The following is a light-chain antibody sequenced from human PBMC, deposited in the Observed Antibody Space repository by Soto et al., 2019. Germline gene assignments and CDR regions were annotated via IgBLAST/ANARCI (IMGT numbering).Light chain of an antibody. CDR1: QSVSSN. Sequence: EIVLTQSPATLFLSPGERATLSCRASQSVSSNLAWYQQKPGQAPRLLIYGASTRATGIPARFSGSGSGTEFTLTSSSLQYEEFAVYYCQQYNNWPRTVGPGTKVDIK. V-gene: IGKV3-15*01. CDR2: GAS. J-gene: IGKJ1*01. CDR3: QQYNNWPRT.